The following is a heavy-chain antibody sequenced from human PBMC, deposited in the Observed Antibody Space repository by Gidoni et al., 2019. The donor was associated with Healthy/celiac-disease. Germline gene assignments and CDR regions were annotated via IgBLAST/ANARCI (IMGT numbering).Heavy chain of an antibody. CDR1: GFTFSDYY. D-gene: IGHD3-10*01. Sequence: QVQLVESGGGLVKPGGSLRLSCAASGFTFSDYYMSWIRQAPGKGLEWVSYISSSSSYTNYADSVKGRFTISRDNAKNSLYLQMNSLRAEDTAVYYCARVRYYGSGRRDDNWFDPWGQGTLVTVSS. J-gene: IGHJ5*02. CDR2: ISSSSSYT. V-gene: IGHV3-11*06. CDR3: ARVRYYGSGRRDDNWFDP.